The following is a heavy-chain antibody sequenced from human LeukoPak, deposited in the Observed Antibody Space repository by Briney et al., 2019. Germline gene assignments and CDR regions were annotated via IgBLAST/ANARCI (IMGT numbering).Heavy chain of an antibody. D-gene: IGHD4-17*01. CDR1: GFTLDDYA. V-gene: IGHV3-9*01. CDR2: ISWNSGSI. Sequence: GGSLRLSCAASGFTLDDYAMHWVRQAPGKGLEWVSGISWNSGSIGYADSVKGRFTISRDNAKNSLYLQMNSLRAEDTALYYCAKDYMTTVTTGAFDIWGQGTMVTVSS. J-gene: IGHJ3*02. CDR3: AKDYMTTVTTGAFDI.